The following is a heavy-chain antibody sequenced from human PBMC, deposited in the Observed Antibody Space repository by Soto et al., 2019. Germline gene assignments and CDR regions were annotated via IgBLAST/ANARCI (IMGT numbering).Heavy chain of an antibody. V-gene: IGHV1-18*01. D-gene: IGHD2-15*01. Sequence: IQLLQSGAEVKKPGTSVKVSCKASGYPFVTYGISWVRQAPGQGPEWLGWITPHNGDTNYAQKVQGRVTMTTESATSTAYLEVRSLRSDDTAVYHCARLAPCSGGDTCYSRALDYWGQGTLVTVSS. J-gene: IGHJ4*02. CDR2: ITPHNGDT. CDR3: ARLAPCSGGDTCYSRALDY. CDR1: GYPFVTYG.